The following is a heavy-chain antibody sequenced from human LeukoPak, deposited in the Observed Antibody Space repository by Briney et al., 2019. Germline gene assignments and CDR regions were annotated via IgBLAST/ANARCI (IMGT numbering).Heavy chain of an antibody. D-gene: IGHD3-22*01. Sequence: GASVKVSCKASGGTFSSYAISWVRQAPGQGLEWMGGIIPIFGTANYAQKFQGRVTITADESTSTAYMELSSLRSEDTAVYYCAKGVYYYDYSGYYSRYFQYWGQGTLVTVSS. CDR2: IIPIFGTA. J-gene: IGHJ1*01. CDR1: GGTFSSYA. CDR3: AKGVYYYDYSGYYSRYFQY. V-gene: IGHV1-69*13.